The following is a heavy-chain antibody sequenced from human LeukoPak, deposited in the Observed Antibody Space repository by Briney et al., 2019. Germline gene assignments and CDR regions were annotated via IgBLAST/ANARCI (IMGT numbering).Heavy chain of an antibody. J-gene: IGHJ4*02. V-gene: IGHV1-18*04. CDR2: ISAYNGKT. CDR3: AGDGSGSCPFEKY. Sequence: GASVNVSCKASRYTYTRYVISAVRQAPGQQVEGMGWISAYNGKTKYAQKLQGRVTMTTDTSTSIAYMELRSMRSDDTAVHYGAGDGSGSCPFEKYWGQGTLVTLST. CDR1: RYTYTRYV. D-gene: IGHD3-10*01.